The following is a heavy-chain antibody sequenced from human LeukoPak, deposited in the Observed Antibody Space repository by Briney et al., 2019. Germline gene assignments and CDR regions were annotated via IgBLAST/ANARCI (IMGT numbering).Heavy chain of an antibody. J-gene: IGHJ4*02. CDR3: ARGRGYYYPFDY. Sequence: SETLSLTCAVYGGSFSGYYWSWIRQPPGKGLEWIGEINPSGSTNYNPSLKSRVTISVDTSKNQFSLKLSSVTAADTAVYYCARGRGYYYPFDYWGQGTLVTVSS. CDR2: INPSGST. CDR1: GGSFSGYY. V-gene: IGHV4-34*01. D-gene: IGHD3-22*01.